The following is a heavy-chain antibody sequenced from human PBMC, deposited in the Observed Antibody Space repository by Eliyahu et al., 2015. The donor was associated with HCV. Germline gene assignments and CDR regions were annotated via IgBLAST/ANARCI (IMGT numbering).Heavy chain of an antibody. CDR1: GFTFSDFY. CDR3: ARDCEGAGGGWFDP. V-gene: IGHV3-11*06. J-gene: IGHJ5*02. D-gene: IGHD1-26*01. Sequence: QVQLVESGGGLVKPGGSLRLSCAASGFTFSDFYMSWIRLAPGKGLEWVSYISTSSGYTSYADSVKGRFTISRDNAKNSLYLQMNSLRAEDTAVYYCARDCEGAGGGWFDPWGQGTLVTVSS. CDR2: ISTSSGYT.